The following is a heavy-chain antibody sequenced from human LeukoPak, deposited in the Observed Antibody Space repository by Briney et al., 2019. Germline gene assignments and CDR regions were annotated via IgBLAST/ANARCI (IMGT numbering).Heavy chain of an antibody. CDR2: IYRSGNT. CDR1: GGPFSGFY. Sequence: PSETLSLTCTVYGGPFSGFYWTWIRQPPGKGLEWIGEIYRSGNTNYNPSLKSRVTISVDTSKNQFSLKLSSVTAADTAVYYCARGLFLDYWGQGTLVTVSS. CDR3: ARGLFLDY. V-gene: IGHV4-34*01. J-gene: IGHJ4*02.